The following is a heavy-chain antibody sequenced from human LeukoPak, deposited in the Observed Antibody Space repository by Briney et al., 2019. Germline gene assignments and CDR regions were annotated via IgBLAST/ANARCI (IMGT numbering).Heavy chain of an antibody. D-gene: IGHD3-16*02. Sequence: SETLSLTCKVSGDSISRSYWSWIRQPPGRGLEWLGYIYNSGSTNYNPSLKSRATISVDTSKSQLSLSLTSVSAADTAVYYCVRGVSAMATVDYWGQGTLVTVSS. J-gene: IGHJ4*02. CDR2: IYNSGST. V-gene: IGHV4-4*08. CDR1: GDSISRSY. CDR3: VRGVSAMATVDY.